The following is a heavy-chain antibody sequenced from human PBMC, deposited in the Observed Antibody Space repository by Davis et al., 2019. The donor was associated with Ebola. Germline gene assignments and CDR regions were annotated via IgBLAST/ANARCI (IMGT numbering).Heavy chain of an antibody. CDR1: GFNVRTNY. CDR2: IYADGST. V-gene: IGHV3-53*01. J-gene: IGHJ3*01. D-gene: IGHD2-15*01. Sequence: PGGSLRLSCAVSGFNVRTNYLNWVRQAPGKGLQWVSVIYADGSTYYADSVKGRFTISRDTSKNTMFLQMTGLRAEDTAIYYCARGGLLSALDLWGQGTMVSVSS. CDR3: ARGGLLSALDL.